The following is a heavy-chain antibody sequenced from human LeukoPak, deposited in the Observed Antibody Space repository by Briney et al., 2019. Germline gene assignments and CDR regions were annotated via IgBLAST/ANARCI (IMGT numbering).Heavy chain of an antibody. J-gene: IGHJ4*02. V-gene: IGHV5-51*01. CDR1: GYSFTTHW. D-gene: IGHD3-10*01. Sequence: GESLKISRKGSGYSFTTHWIAWVRQMPGKGLEWMGIIYPGDSDTRYSPSFQGQVTILADKSISTAYLQWSSLKASDTAIYYCARLGGSGNYYLDYWGQGTLVTVSS. CDR2: IYPGDSDT. CDR3: ARLGGSGNYYLDY.